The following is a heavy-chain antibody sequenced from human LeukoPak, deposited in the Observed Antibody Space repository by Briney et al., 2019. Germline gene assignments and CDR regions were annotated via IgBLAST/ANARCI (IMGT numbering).Heavy chain of an antibody. J-gene: IGHJ4*02. V-gene: IGHV4-39*01. CDR2: IYYSGST. D-gene: IGHD3-22*01. CDR3: ARHNRITMIVVDPYYFDY. Sequence: SETLSLTCTVSGGSISSSSYYWGWIRQPPGKGLEWIGSIYYSGSTYYNPSLKSRVTISVDTSKNQFSLKLSSVTAADTAVYYCARHNRITMIVVDPYYFDYWGQGTLATVSS. CDR1: GGSISSSSYY.